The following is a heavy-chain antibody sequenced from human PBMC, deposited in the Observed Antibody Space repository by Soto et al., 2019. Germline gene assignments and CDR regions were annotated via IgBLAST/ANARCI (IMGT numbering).Heavy chain of an antibody. CDR1: GSSVINDY. V-gene: IGHV4-59*02. D-gene: IGHD1-26*01. J-gene: IGHJ3*01. Sequence: SATLSLNSPLIGSSVINDYSNCFRQPSGKGLELIGFVYDSGSTSYNSSLKSRLTISVDTSKNQFSLKLSSVTAADTAVYYCVRQVGATGSYSYAVWGQGTMVT. CDR2: VYDSGST. CDR3: VRQVGATGSYSYAV.